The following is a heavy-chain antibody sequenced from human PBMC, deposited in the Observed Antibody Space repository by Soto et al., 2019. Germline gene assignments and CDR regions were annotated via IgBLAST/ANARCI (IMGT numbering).Heavy chain of an antibody. CDR1: GFTFSSYA. D-gene: IGHD1-26*01. V-gene: IGHV3-23*01. Sequence: EVQLLESGGGLVQPGGSLRLSCAASGFTFSSYAMSWVRQAPGKGLEWVSAISGSGGSPYYADSVKGRFTSSRDNSKNALYLQMNSLRAEDTAVYYCAKDLGVGAHTLYFDYWGQGTLVTVSS. CDR3: AKDLGVGAHTLYFDY. J-gene: IGHJ4*02. CDR2: ISGSGGSP.